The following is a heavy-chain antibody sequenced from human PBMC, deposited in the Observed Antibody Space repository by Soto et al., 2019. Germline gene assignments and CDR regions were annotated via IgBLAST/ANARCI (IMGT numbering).Heavy chain of an antibody. V-gene: IGHV1-18*01. J-gene: IGHJ6*03. Sequence: GASVKVSCKASGYTFTSYGISWVRQAPGQGLEWMGWISAYNGNTNYAQKLQGRVTMTTDTSTSTAYMELRSLRSDDTAVYYCARGVVAQDTTDYYMDVWGKGTTVTVSS. CDR3: ARGVVAQDTTDYYMDV. D-gene: IGHD2-15*01. CDR2: ISAYNGNT. CDR1: GYTFTSYG.